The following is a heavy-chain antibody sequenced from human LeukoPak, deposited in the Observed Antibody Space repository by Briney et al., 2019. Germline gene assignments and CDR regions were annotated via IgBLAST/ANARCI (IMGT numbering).Heavy chain of an antibody. CDR1: GFTFSTYW. V-gene: IGHV3-7*01. D-gene: IGHD6-13*01. J-gene: IGHJ4*02. Sequence: PGGSLRLCFAAPGFTFSTYWMSSVRQAPGKWPERVANIRQDGNEKYYVDSVKGRFTISRDNAENSLFLQMDSLRDEDTAMYYCARDPGIPAAGTVGYFDPWGQGILVTVSS. CDR3: ARDPGIPAAGTVGYFDP. CDR2: IRQDGNEK.